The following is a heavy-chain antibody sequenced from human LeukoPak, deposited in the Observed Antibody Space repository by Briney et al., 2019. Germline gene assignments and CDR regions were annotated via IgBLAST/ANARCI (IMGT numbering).Heavy chain of an antibody. V-gene: IGHV4-39*01. CDR3: ARLGGHSWDVGNWFDP. CDR1: GDSIRTTSF. Sequence: SETLSLTCLVSGDSIRTTSFWGWIRQPPGMGLEWIASASHSGINYYNPSLRSRVIVSADTSKNQFSLRLTSVTAADTAVYYCARLGGHSWDVGNWFDPWGQGILVTVSS. J-gene: IGHJ5*02. CDR2: ASHSGIN. D-gene: IGHD6-13*01.